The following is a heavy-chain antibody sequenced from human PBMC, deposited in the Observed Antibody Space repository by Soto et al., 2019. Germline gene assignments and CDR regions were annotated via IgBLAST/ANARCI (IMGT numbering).Heavy chain of an antibody. V-gene: IGHV3-33*01. J-gene: IGHJ6*02. CDR1: GFTFSSYG. Sequence: QPGGSLRLSCAASGFTFSSYGMHWVRQAPGKGLEWVAVIWYDGSNKYYADSVKGRFTISRDNSKNTLYLQMNSLRAEDTAVYYCARMAAGSGSYSVYYYYYYGMDVWGQGTTVTVPS. CDR3: ARMAAGSGSYSVYYYYYYGMDV. D-gene: IGHD3-10*01. CDR2: IWYDGSNK.